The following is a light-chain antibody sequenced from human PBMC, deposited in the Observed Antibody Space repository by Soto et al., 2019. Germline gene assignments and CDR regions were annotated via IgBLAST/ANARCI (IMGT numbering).Light chain of an antibody. V-gene: IGKV1-5*03. CDR1: QTISSW. J-gene: IGKJ1*01. CDR3: QHYNSYSEA. CDR2: KAS. Sequence: DIQMTQSPSTLSGSVGDRVTITCRASQTISSWLAWYQQKPGKAPKLLIYKASTLKSGVPSRFSGSGSGTEFTLTISSLQPDACATSYCQHYNSYSEAFGQGTKVERK.